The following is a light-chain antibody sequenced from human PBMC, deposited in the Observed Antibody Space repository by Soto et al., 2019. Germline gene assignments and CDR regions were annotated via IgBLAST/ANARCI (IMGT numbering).Light chain of an antibody. CDR2: EVS. V-gene: IGLV2-14*01. Sequence: QSALTQPASVSGSPGQSITISCTGTSSDVGGYNYVSWYQQHPGKAPKLMIYEVSNRPSGVSNRFSGSKSGNTASLTISGLQPEDEAYYYCGSYTFSSAWVFGGGTKLTVL. CDR1: SSDVGGYNY. CDR3: GSYTFSSAWV. J-gene: IGLJ3*02.